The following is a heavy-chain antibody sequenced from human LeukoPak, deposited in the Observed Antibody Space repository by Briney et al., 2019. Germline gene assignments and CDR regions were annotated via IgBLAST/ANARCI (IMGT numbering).Heavy chain of an antibody. CDR2: ISAYNGNT. J-gene: IGHJ4*02. Sequence: ASVKVSCKASGYTFTSYGISWVRQAPGQGLEWMGWISAYNGNTNYAQKPQGRVTMTTDTSTSTAYMELSSLRSEDTAVYYCAREIEAIAAAGTSDYWGQGTLVTVSS. V-gene: IGHV1-18*01. D-gene: IGHD6-13*01. CDR3: AREIEAIAAAGTSDY. CDR1: GYTFTSYG.